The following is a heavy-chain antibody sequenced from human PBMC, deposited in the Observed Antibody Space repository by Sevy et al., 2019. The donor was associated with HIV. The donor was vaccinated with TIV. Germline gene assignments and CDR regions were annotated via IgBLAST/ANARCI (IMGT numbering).Heavy chain of an antibody. CDR3: ASEGIAVTFDY. Sequence: GGSLRLSCAASGFTFSSYWMSWVRQAPGKGLEWVANIKQDGSEKYYVDSVKGRFTISRDNAKNSLYLQMNSLRAEDTAGYYGASEGIAVTFDYWGQGTLVTVSS. CDR1: GFTFSSYW. J-gene: IGHJ4*02. CDR2: IKQDGSEK. V-gene: IGHV3-7*01. D-gene: IGHD6-19*01.